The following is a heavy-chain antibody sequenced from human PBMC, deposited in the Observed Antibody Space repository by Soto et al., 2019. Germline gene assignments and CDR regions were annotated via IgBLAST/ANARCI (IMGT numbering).Heavy chain of an antibody. CDR3: ARGVGSGTYYNQYNWFDP. J-gene: IGHJ5*02. Sequence: QVQLVQSXAXVKKPGXSVKVSCKASGYTFTNYGISWVRQAPGQGLEWMGWINTYNGNTNHAQKLQGRVTMTTDTSTSTAYMELRSLRSDDTAVYYCARGVGSGTYYNQYNWFDPWGQGTLVTVSS. V-gene: IGHV1-18*01. CDR2: INTYNGNT. CDR1: GYTFTNYG. D-gene: IGHD3-10*01.